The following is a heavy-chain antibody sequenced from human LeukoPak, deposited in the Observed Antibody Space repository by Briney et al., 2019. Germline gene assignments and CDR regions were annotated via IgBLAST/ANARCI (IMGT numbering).Heavy chain of an antibody. D-gene: IGHD3-10*01. V-gene: IGHV1-69*13. CDR3: ARVGGSGYYGSGPRGAQDTKYFQH. CDR2: IIPIFGTA. CDR1: GGTFSSYA. Sequence: SVKVSCKASGGTFSSYAISWVRQAPGQGLEWMGGIIPIFGTANYAQKFQGRVTITADESTSTAYMELSSLRSEDTAVYYCARVGGSGYYGSGPRGAQDTKYFQHWGQGTLVTVSS. J-gene: IGHJ1*01.